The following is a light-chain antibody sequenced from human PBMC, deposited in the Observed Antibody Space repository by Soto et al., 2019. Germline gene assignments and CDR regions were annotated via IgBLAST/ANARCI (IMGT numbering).Light chain of an antibody. J-gene: IGLJ1*01. CDR2: EVN. CDR1: SNDVGSYNL. V-gene: IGLV2-23*02. CDR3: CSYAGSGTPYV. Sequence: QSVLTQPASVSGSPGQSITISCTGTSNDVGSYNLVSWYQQHPGKAPKLMIYEVNKRPSGVSNRFSGSKSGNTASLTISGLQAEDEADYYCCSYAGSGTPYVFGTGTKATVL.